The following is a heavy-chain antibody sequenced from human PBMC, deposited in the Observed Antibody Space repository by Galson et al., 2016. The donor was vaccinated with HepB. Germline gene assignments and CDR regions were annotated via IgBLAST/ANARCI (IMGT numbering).Heavy chain of an antibody. CDR2: INAGNGNT. CDR3: ARWCSSTSCHGGMDV. J-gene: IGHJ6*02. V-gene: IGHV1-3*01. CDR1: GYTFTSYA. Sequence: SVKVSCTASGYTFTSYAMHWVRQAPGQRLEWMGWINAGNGNTKYSQKFQGRVTITRDTSARTAYMELGSLRTEETAVYYCARWCSSTSCHGGMDVWGQGNTVTVSS. D-gene: IGHD2-2*01.